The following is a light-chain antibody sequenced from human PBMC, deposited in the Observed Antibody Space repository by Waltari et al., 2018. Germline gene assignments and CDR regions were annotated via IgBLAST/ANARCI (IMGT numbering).Light chain of an antibody. J-gene: IGKJ3*01. CDR1: RSISTF. CDR2: AAS. Sequence: DIQLTQSPYFLSASIGDKVTITCRATRSISTFLAWYQQKPGKAPNLRIYAASTLESGFPSRFSGSGSETDFTLTFSSLQPEDLATYYCQQLDTDPFTSGPGTKVGV. V-gene: IGKV1-9*01. CDR3: QQLDTDPFT.